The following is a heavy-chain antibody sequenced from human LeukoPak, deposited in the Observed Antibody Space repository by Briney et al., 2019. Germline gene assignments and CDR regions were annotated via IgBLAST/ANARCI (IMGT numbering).Heavy chain of an antibody. J-gene: IGHJ5*02. CDR2: INPSGGST. D-gene: IGHD1-26*01. Sequence: GASVKVSCKVSGYTLTELSMHWVRQAPGQGLEWMGIINPSGGSTSYAQKFQGRVTMTRDMSTSTVYMELSSLRSEDTAVYYCARIVGATGRFDPWGQGTLVTVSS. CDR3: ARIVGATGRFDP. V-gene: IGHV1-46*01. CDR1: GYTLTELS.